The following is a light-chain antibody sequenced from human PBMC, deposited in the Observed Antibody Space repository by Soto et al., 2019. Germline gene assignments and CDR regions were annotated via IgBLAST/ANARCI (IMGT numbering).Light chain of an antibody. CDR3: EEYDIWPPDT. Sequence: EVVMTQSPASLSASPVARATLSCRPSQTIRSSLAWHQQRPGQAPRLLIYDASPRATAIRPRFSGGGFGTELTVTISSLQSEDFAIYYCEEYDIWPPDTFGQGTKVEF. CDR2: DAS. CDR1: QTIRSS. J-gene: IGKJ2*01. V-gene: IGKV3-15*01.